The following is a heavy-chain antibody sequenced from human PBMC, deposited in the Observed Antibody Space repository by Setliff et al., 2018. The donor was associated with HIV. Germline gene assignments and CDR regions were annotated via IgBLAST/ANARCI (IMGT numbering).Heavy chain of an antibody. D-gene: IGHD3-3*01. CDR1: GYTVTDNY. Sequence: ASVKVSCKASGYTVTDNYMHWVRQAPVQGLAWMGIIKPSGSSTSYAQKFQGRVTITRDTSTSTMYMELSSLRSEDTAVYYGARAQAYYGGYDAFDIWGQGTMVTVSS. CDR2: IKPSGSST. CDR3: ARAQAYYGGYDAFDI. J-gene: IGHJ3*02. V-gene: IGHV1-46*01.